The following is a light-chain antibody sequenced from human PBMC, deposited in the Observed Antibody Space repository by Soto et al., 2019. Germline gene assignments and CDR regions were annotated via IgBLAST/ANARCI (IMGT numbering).Light chain of an antibody. CDR1: QGIMNY. CDR2: AAS. V-gene: IGKV1-27*01. CDR3: QKYHSAPLT. Sequence: IHMTQSQSSLSASVGDRVTITCRASQGIMNYLAWYQQKPEKVPKLLIYAASTLQSGVPSRFSGSGSGTDFTLTISSLQPEDVASYYCQKYHSAPLTFGQGTKVDIK. J-gene: IGKJ1*01.